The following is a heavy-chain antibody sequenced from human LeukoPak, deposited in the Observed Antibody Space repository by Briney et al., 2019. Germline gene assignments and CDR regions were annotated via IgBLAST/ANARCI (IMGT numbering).Heavy chain of an antibody. CDR3: AKASNYYDSSGSVDY. D-gene: IGHD3-22*01. CDR2: ISGSGGST. J-gene: IGHJ4*02. V-gene: IGHV3-23*01. CDR1: GFTFSSYG. Sequence: GGSVRLSCAASGFTFSSYGMSWVRQAPGKGLEWVSAISGSGGSTYYADSVKGRFTISRDNSKNTLYLQMDSLRAEDTAVYYCAKASNYYDSSGSVDYWGQGTLVTVSS.